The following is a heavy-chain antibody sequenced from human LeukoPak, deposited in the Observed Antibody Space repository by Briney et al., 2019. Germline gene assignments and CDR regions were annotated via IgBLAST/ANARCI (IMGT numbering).Heavy chain of an antibody. Sequence: GSLRLSCAASGFTFSTFAMTWVRQAPGMGLEWVSYVSDTGADTYYADSVRGRFTISRDNSNNTLYLQMSGLRAEDTAIYYCAKDLMPHSSGSVFDFWGPGNLVTVSS. CDR1: GFTFSTFA. CDR2: VSDTGADT. J-gene: IGHJ4*02. D-gene: IGHD3-22*01. V-gene: IGHV3-23*01. CDR3: AKDLMPHSSGSVFDF.